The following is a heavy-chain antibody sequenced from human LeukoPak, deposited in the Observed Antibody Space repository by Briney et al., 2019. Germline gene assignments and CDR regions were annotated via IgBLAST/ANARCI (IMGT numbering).Heavy chain of an antibody. V-gene: IGHV3-30*18. Sequence: GRSLRLSCAASGFIFSTHGIHWVRQAPGKGLERVSLISYDGSKKYYADSVKGRFTISRDNSKSTLYLQLNSLRAEDTAVYYCAKDRHFYGAGTYYNLDYWGQGTLVTVSS. J-gene: IGHJ4*02. D-gene: IGHD3-10*01. CDR3: AKDRHFYGAGTYYNLDY. CDR1: GFIFSTHG. CDR2: ISYDGSKK.